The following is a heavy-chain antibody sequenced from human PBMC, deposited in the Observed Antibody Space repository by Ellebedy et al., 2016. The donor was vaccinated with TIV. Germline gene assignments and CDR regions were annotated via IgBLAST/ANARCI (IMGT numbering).Heavy chain of an antibody. CDR3: ARNGYCTPSNCRSYNWFDP. CDR2: IGVKT. J-gene: IGHJ5*02. D-gene: IGHD2-8*01. Sequence: PGGSLRLSCAASGFTFNNYAMTWVRQAPGKGLEWISTIGVKTYYADSVKGRFTISRENSRNTVYLQMNSLTVDDTAEYYCARNGYCTPSNCRSYNWFDPWGQGTLVTVSS. V-gene: IGHV3-23*01. CDR1: GFTFNNYA.